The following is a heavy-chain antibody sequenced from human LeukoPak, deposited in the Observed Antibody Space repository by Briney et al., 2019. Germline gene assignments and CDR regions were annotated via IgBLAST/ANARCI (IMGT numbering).Heavy chain of an antibody. D-gene: IGHD2-15*01. CDR3: ANGGYCSGGSCYSGPALDYFDY. Sequence: GGSLRLSCAASGFTFSSYAMSWVRQAPGKGLEWVSAISGSGASTYYADSVKGRFTISRDNSKNTLYLQMNSLRAEDTAVYYCANGGYCSGGSCYSGPALDYFDYWGQGTLVTVSS. V-gene: IGHV3-23*01. J-gene: IGHJ4*02. CDR1: GFTFSSYA. CDR2: ISGSGAST.